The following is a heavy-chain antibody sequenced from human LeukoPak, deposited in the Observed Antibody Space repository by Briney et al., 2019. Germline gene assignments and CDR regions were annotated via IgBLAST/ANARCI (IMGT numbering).Heavy chain of an antibody. CDR1: GFTFDDYG. Sequence: GGSLRLSCAASGFTFDDYGMSWVRQAPGKGLEWVSSISSSSSYIYYADSVKGRFTISRDNAKNSLYLQMNSLRAEDTAVYYCARVYYGDYGDAFDIWGQGTMVTVSS. J-gene: IGHJ3*02. CDR2: ISSSSSYI. D-gene: IGHD4-17*01. V-gene: IGHV3-21*01. CDR3: ARVYYGDYGDAFDI.